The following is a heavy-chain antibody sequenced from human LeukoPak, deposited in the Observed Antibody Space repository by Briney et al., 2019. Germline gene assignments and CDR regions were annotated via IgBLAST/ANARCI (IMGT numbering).Heavy chain of an antibody. Sequence: SETLSLTCTVSGGSTSSYYWSWIRQPPGKGLEWIGYIYYSGSTNYNPSLKSRVTISVDTSKNQFSLKLSSVTAADTAVYYCARNSLSLWDFEPDDWGQGTLVTVSS. J-gene: IGHJ4*02. CDR2: IYYSGST. V-gene: IGHV4-59*01. D-gene: IGHD3-9*01. CDR3: ARNSLSLWDFEPDD. CDR1: GGSTSSYY.